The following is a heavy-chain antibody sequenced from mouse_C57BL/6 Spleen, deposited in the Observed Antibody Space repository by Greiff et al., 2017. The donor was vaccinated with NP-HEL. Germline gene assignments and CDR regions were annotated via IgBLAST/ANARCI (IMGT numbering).Heavy chain of an antibody. CDR1: GFSFNTYA. J-gene: IGHJ3*01. D-gene: IGHD4-1*01. CDR2: IRSKSNNYAT. Sequence: EVKLMESGGGLVQPKGSLKLSCAASGFSFNTYAMNWVRQAPGKGLEWVARIRSKSNNYATYYADSVKDRFTISRDDSESMLYLQMNNLKTEDTAMYYCVRQDSGAWFAYWGQGTLVTVSA. V-gene: IGHV10-1*01. CDR3: VRQDSGAWFAY.